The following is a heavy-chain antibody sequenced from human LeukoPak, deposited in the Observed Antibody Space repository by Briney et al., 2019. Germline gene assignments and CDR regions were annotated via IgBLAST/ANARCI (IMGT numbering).Heavy chain of an antibody. CDR1: GGSNSSYY. CDR3: ARGPYCSGGSCYSDWFDP. D-gene: IGHD2-15*01. J-gene: IGHJ5*02. V-gene: IGHV4-59*01. CDR2: IYYSGST. Sequence: SETLSLTCTVSGGSNSSYYWSWIRQPPGKGLEWIGYIYYSGSTNYNPSVKSRVTISVDTSKNQFSLKLSSVTAADTAVYYCARGPYCSGGSCYSDWFDPWGQGTLVTVSS.